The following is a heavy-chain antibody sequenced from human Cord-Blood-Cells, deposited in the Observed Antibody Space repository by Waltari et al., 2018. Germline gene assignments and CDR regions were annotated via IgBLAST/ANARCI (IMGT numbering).Heavy chain of an antibody. CDR3: ARALTGNAFDI. CDR2: INHSGST. CDR1: GGSFDGYY. Sequence: QVQLQQWGAGRLKPLETLSPTCAVYGGSFDGYYWSWIRQPPGKGLEWIGEINHSGSTNYNPSLKSRVTISVDTSKNQFSLKLSSVTAADTAVYYCARALTGNAFDIWGQGTMVTVSS. V-gene: IGHV4-34*01. D-gene: IGHD7-27*01. J-gene: IGHJ3*02.